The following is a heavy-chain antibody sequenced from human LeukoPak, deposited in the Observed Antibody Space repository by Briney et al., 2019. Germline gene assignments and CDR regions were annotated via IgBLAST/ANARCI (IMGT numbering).Heavy chain of an antibody. CDR2: ISAYNGNT. D-gene: IGHD5-24*01. Sequence: ASVKVSCKASGYTFTSYGISWVRQAPGQGLEWMGWISAYNGNTNYAQKLQGRVTMTTDKSTSTAYMELSSLRSEDTAVYYCAREPGEMATNFDYWGQGTLVTVSS. CDR1: GYTFTSYG. J-gene: IGHJ4*02. CDR3: AREPGEMATNFDY. V-gene: IGHV1-18*01.